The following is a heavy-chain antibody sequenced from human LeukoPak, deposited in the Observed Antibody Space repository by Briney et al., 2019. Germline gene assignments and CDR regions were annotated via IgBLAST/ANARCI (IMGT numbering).Heavy chain of an antibody. CDR3: ARGGNWNSYYFNY. Sequence: PSETLSLICIVSGDSISNFYWNWIRQPAGKGLEWIGHIYSSGSTSYNPSLQSRVTISLATSRNQFSLRLSSVTAADTAVYYCARGGNWNSYYFNYWGQGTLVTVSS. D-gene: IGHD1-1*01. CDR1: GDSISNFY. V-gene: IGHV4-4*07. J-gene: IGHJ4*02. CDR2: IYSSGST.